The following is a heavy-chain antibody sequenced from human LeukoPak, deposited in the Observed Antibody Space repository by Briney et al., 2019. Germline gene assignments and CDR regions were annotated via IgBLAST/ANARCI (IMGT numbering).Heavy chain of an antibody. CDR3: ARARIAASENWFDP. Sequence: PSETLSLTCTVSGGSISSSSYYWGWIRQPPGKGLEWIGSIYYSGSTYYNPSLKSRVTISVDTSKNQFSLKLSSVTAADTAVYYCARARIAASENWFDPWGQGTLVTVSS. J-gene: IGHJ5*02. D-gene: IGHD6-13*01. CDR1: GGSISSSSYY. V-gene: IGHV4-39*07. CDR2: IYYSGST.